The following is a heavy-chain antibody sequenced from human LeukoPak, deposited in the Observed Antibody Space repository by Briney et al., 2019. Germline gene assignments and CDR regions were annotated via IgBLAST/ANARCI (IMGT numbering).Heavy chain of an antibody. V-gene: IGHV1-18*04. D-gene: IGHD3-9*01. J-gene: IGHJ4*02. CDR1: GYTFTGYY. Sequence: ASVKVSCKASGYTFTGYYMHWVRQAPGQGLEWMGWISAYNGNTNYAQKLQGRVTMTTDTSTSTAYMELRSLRSDDTAVYYCARGVLRYFDWYPEFDYWGQGTLVTVSS. CDR2: ISAYNGNT. CDR3: ARGVLRYFDWYPEFDY.